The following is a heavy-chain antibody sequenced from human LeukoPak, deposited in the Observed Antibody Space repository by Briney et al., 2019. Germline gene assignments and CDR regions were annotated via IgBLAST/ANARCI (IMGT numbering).Heavy chain of an antibody. J-gene: IGHJ4*02. CDR1: GFTFSAYT. D-gene: IGHD6-19*01. CDR2: ISGSGGST. CDR3: AKVSSGWYLFNFDY. V-gene: IGHV3-23*01. Sequence: GGSLRLSCGASGFTFSAYTMNWVRQAPGKGLEWVSAISGSGGSTYYADSVKGRFTISRDNSKNTLCLQMNSLRAEDTAVYYCAKVSSGWYLFNFDYWGQGTLVTVSS.